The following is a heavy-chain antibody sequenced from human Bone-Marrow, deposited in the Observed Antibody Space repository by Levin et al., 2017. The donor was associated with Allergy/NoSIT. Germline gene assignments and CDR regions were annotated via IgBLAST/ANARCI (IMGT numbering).Heavy chain of an antibody. CDR3: AQWAGISGTGYFDN. CDR2: IYWDDDK. J-gene: IGHJ4*02. CDR1: EFSLSTQGVG. Sequence: QTLTLTCTLSEFSLSTQGVGVGWIRQPPGKALEWLGIIYWDDDKRFSPSLKNRLSITKDISTNQVVLEMTRMEPIDTGTYFCAQWAGISGTGYFDNWGQGSLVTVSS. V-gene: IGHV2-5*02. D-gene: IGHD2-2*01.